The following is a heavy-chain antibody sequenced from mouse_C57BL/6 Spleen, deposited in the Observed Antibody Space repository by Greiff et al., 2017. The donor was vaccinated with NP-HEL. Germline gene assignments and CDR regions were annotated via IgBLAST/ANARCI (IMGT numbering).Heavy chain of an antibody. Sequence: VQLQQSDAELVKPGASVKISCKVSGYTFTDHTIHWMKQRPVQGLEWIGYIYPCDGSNKYNEKFKGTATLTADKSSSTAYMQLTSLTSEDFAVYCCARKDYDGSSEVAMDDWGQGTTVTVSS. D-gene: IGHD1-1*01. CDR1: GYTFTDHT. V-gene: IGHV1-78*01. CDR2: IYPCDGSN. J-gene: IGHJ4*01. CDR3: ARKDYDGSSEVAMDD.